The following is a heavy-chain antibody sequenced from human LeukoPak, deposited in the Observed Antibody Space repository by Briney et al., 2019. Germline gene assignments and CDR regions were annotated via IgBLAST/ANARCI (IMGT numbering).Heavy chain of an antibody. CDR2: IYYSGST. CDR3: ARGGSSWYRDYYMDV. D-gene: IGHD6-13*01. CDR1: GGSISSYY. V-gene: IGHV4-59*12. J-gene: IGHJ6*03. Sequence: SETLSLTCTVSGGSISSYYWSWIRQPPGKGLEWIGYIYYSGSTNYNPSLKSRVTISVDTSKNQFSPKPSSVTAADTAVYYCARGGSSWYRDYYMDVWGKGTTVTVSS.